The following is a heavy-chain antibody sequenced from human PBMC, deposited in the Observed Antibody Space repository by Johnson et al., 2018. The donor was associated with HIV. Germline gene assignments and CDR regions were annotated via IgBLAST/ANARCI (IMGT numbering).Heavy chain of an antibody. J-gene: IGHJ3*02. CDR1: GFTFSDYY. D-gene: IGHD1-1*01. Sequence: QVQLVESGGGLVKPGGSLRLSCAASGFTFSDYYMSWIRQAPGQGLEWVSYISSSGSTIHYADSVKGRFTIPRNNAKNSLYLQTNSLRAEDTAVYYCARVWRNEGRHGFDIWGQGTMVTVSS. CDR3: ARVWRNEGRHGFDI. V-gene: IGHV3-11*04. CDR2: ISSSGSTI.